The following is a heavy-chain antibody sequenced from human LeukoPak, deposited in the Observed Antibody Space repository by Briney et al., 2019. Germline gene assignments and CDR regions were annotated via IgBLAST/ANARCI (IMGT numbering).Heavy chain of an antibody. CDR2: ISDSGGST. V-gene: IGHV3-23*01. Sequence: PGGSLRLSCAASGFTFSSYAMSWVRQAPGKGLEWVSAISDSGGSTYYADSVKGRFTISRDNSKNTLYLQMNSLRAEDTAVYYCAKDPAGITMVRGVNYFDYWGQGTLVTVSS. CDR3: AKDPAGITMVRGVNYFDY. J-gene: IGHJ4*02. D-gene: IGHD3-10*01. CDR1: GFTFSSYA.